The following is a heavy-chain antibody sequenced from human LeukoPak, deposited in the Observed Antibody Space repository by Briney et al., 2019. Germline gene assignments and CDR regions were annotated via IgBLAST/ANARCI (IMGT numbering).Heavy chain of an antibody. CDR3: ARDISGDYAFDY. D-gene: IGHD2-21*02. CDR1: GFTVSSNY. V-gene: IGHV3-66*01. Sequence: GGSLRLSCAASGFTVSSNYMSWVRQAPGKGLECVSVIYSGGSTYYADSVKGRFTISRDNSKNTLYLQMNSLRAEDTAVYYCARDISGDYAFDYWGQGTLVTVSS. J-gene: IGHJ4*02. CDR2: IYSGGST.